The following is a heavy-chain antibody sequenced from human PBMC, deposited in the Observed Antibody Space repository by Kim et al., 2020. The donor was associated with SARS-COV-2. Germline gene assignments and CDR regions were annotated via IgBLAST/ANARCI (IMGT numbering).Heavy chain of an antibody. J-gene: IGHJ4*02. CDR1: GGSISSYY. V-gene: IGHV4-59*01. Sequence: SETLSLTCTVSGGSISSYYWSWIRQPPGKGLEWIGYIYYSGSTNYNPSLKSRVTISVDTSKNQFSLKLSSVTAADTAVYYCARERYSSSWYGGWDYWGQGTLVTVSS. CDR2: IYYSGST. CDR3: ARERYSSSWYGGWDY. D-gene: IGHD6-13*01.